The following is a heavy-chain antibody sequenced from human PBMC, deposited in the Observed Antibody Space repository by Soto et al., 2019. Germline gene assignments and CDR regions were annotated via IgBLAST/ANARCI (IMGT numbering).Heavy chain of an antibody. Sequence: QVQLVQSGAEVRKPGASVKVSCKASGYTFTTYGISWVRQAPGQGLEWMGWISGYNGHTKYAQKFQGRVTMTTDTSRTTVYIDLRSLRSDDTAVYYCAREAEMPYYYYGLDVWGQGTTVTVSS. CDR2: ISGYNGHT. CDR3: AREAEMPYYYYGLDV. J-gene: IGHJ6*02. V-gene: IGHV1-18*01. CDR1: GYTFTTYG. D-gene: IGHD2-2*01.